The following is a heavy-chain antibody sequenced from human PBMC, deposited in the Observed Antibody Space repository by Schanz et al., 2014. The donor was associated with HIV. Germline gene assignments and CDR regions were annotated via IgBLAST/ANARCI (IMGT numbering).Heavy chain of an antibody. CDR3: ARSRYHQFLGYFDL. J-gene: IGHJ4*02. CDR2: INPKTGGT. Sequence: QVQLVQSGAEVKKPGSSVKVSCKASGGTFNIYGISWVRQAPGQGLEWMGWINPKTGGTHLAQMFQGRVAVTRDTSINTAYLEVPRLTSDDTAVFYCARSRYHQFLGYFDLWGQGSLVTVSS. D-gene: IGHD3-22*01. V-gene: IGHV1-2*02. CDR1: GGTFNIYG.